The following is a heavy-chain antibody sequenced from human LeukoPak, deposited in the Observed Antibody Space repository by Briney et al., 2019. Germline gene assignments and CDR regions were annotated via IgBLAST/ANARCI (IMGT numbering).Heavy chain of an antibody. CDR2: IYYSGST. CDR3: ARSLSYRSSWYGYFDL. D-gene: IGHD6-13*01. V-gene: IGHV4-59*01. J-gene: IGHJ2*01. CDR1: DGSITNND. Sequence: SETLSLTCTVSDGSITNNDWSWIRQPPGKGLEWIGYIYYSGSTNYNPSLKSRAIISVDTSKNQFSLKVNSVTAADTAVYYCARSLSYRSSWYGYFDLWGRGTLVTVSS.